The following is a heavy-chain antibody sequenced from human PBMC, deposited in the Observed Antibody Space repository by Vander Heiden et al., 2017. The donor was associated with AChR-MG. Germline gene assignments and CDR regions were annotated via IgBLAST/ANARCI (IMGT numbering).Heavy chain of an antibody. D-gene: IGHD6-19*01. CDR2: ISGSGGST. CDR1: GFTFSTYA. CDR3: AKDGGQWLELSHNDY. J-gene: IGHJ4*02. Sequence: EVQLLESGGGLVQPGKSLRPSCAASGFTFSTYAMSWVRQGPGKGLEWVSGISGSGGSTFYADSVKGRFIVSRDISKNTLYLQMNSLRAEDTAVYYCAKDGGQWLELSHNDYWGQGTLVTVSS. V-gene: IGHV3-23*01.